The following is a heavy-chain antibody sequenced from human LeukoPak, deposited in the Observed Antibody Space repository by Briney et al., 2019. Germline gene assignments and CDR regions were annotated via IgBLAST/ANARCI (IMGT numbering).Heavy chain of an antibody. D-gene: IGHD4-17*01. CDR3: ARVLTTVTLFDY. CDR2: INHSGST. J-gene: IGHJ4*02. V-gene: IGHV4-34*01. CDR1: GGSFSGYY. Sequence: SETLSLTCAVYGGSFSGYYWSWIRQPPGKGLEWIGEINHSGSTNYNPSLKSRVTISVDTSKNQFSLKLSSVTAADTAVYCCARVLTTVTLFDYWGQGTLVTVSS.